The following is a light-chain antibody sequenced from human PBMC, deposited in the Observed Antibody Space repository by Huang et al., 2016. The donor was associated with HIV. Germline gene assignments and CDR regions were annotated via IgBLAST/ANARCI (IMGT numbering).Light chain of an antibody. J-gene: IGKJ4*01. CDR2: SAS. V-gene: IGKV1-39*01. CDR1: QSVTHS. Sequence: DIQMTQSPSSLSAFVGDRGTIPCRASQSVTHSLHWYQQKPGKAPKLLIYSASSLQSGVPSRFSGTGSGTYFTLTINSLQPEDFATYYCQQSYRAPLTFGGGTRVEIK. CDR3: QQSYRAPLT.